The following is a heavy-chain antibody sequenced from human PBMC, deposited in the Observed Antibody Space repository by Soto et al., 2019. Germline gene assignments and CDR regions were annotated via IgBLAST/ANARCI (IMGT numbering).Heavy chain of an antibody. CDR2: ISSSSSYI. Sequence: EVQLVESGGGLVKPGGSLRLSCAASGFTFSSYSMNWVHQAPGKGLEWVSSISSSSSYIYYADSVKGRFTISRDNAKNSLYLQMNSLRAEDTAVYYCARSIGTTGTTEDYWGQGTLVTVSS. D-gene: IGHD1-1*01. V-gene: IGHV3-21*01. CDR3: ARSIGTTGTTEDY. CDR1: GFTFSSYS. J-gene: IGHJ4*02.